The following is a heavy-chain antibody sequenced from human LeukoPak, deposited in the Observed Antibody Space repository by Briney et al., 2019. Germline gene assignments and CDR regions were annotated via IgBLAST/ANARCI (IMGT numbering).Heavy chain of an antibody. D-gene: IGHD1-26*01. Sequence: GGSLRLSCAASGFTVSSNYMSWVRQAPGKGLEWVSVIYSGGSTYYADSVKGRFTISRGNSKNTLYLQMNSLRAEDTAVYYCARDVGGSYYSDYWGQGTLVTVSS. V-gene: IGHV3-53*01. CDR3: ARDVGGSYYSDY. CDR2: IYSGGST. CDR1: GFTVSSNY. J-gene: IGHJ4*02.